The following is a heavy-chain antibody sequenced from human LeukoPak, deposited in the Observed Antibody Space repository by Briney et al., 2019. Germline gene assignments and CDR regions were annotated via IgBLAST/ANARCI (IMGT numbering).Heavy chain of an antibody. CDR1: GFTFSNYW. V-gene: IGHV3-23*01. Sequence: QSGGSLRLSCAASGFTFSNYWMSWVRQAPGKGLEWVSAISGSGGSTYYADSVKGRFTISRDNSKNTLYLQMNSLRAEDTAVYYCAKDRHDYGDYYNWFDPWGQGTLVTVSS. CDR3: AKDRHDYGDYYNWFDP. J-gene: IGHJ5*02. CDR2: ISGSGGST. D-gene: IGHD4-17*01.